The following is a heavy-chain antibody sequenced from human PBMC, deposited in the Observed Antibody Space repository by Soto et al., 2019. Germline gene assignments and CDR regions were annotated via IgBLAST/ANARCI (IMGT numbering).Heavy chain of an antibody. V-gene: IGHV3-30-3*01. D-gene: IGHD3-10*01. CDR1: GLTFSTSA. CDR3: ARNTDHRLVRGWLDP. CDR2: ISHDGSHE. Sequence: GGSLRLSCAASGLTFSTSAMHWVRQAPGKGLEWVAMISHDGSHEYYGDSVKGRFSVSRDNSHNILHLQMNSLRIEDAAVYFCARNTDHRLVRGWLDPWGQGTLVTVSS. J-gene: IGHJ5*02.